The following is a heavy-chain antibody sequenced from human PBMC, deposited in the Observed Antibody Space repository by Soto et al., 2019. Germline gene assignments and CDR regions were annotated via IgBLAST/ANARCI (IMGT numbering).Heavy chain of an antibody. J-gene: IGHJ4*02. CDR2: IQSDGSSP. V-gene: IGHV3-74*01. Sequence: EVQLVESGGGLVQPGGSLRLSCEASGFTFNYYWMNWVRQSPEKGLVWLSRIQSDGSSPAYADSVKGRFTISRDNAKNTVYLQMNSLTAEDTAVYYCARGGNPDYWGQGTLVTVSS. CDR1: GFTFNYYW. D-gene: IGHD4-4*01. CDR3: ARGGNPDY.